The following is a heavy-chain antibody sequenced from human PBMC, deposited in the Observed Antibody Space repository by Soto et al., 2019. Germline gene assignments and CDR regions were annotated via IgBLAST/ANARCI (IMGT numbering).Heavy chain of an antibody. CDR2: ISGSGGST. V-gene: IGHV3-23*01. CDR1: GFTFSSYA. CDR3: ARYSSGWYGRSTRY. D-gene: IGHD6-19*01. J-gene: IGHJ4*02. Sequence: PGGSLRLSCAASGFTFSSYAMSWVREAPGKGLEWVSAISGSGGSTYYADSVKGRFTISRDNSKNTLYLQMNGLRAEDTAVYYCARYSSGWYGRSTRYWGQGTLVTVSS.